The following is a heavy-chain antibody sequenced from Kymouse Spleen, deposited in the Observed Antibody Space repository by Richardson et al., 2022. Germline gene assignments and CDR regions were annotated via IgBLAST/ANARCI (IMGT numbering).Heavy chain of an antibody. CDR1: GFTFSSYS. V-gene: IGHV3-21*03. CDR2: ISSSSSYI. Sequence: EVQLVESGGGLVKPGGSLRLSCAASGFTFSSYSMNWVRQAPGKGLEWVSSISSSSSYIYYADSVKGRFTISRDNAKNSLYLQMNSLRAEDTAVYYCARSSITGTTFSFDYWGQGTLVTVSS. CDR3: ARSSITGTTFSFDY. D-gene: IGHD1-7*01. J-gene: IGHJ4*02.